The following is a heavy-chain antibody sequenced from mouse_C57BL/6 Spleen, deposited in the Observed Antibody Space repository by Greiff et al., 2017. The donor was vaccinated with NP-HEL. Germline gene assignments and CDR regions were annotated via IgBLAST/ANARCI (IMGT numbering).Heavy chain of an antibody. J-gene: IGHJ2*01. D-gene: IGHD2-2*01. CDR3: ARNELWLRSYYFDY. V-gene: IGHV2-2*01. CDR1: GFSLTRYG. CDR2: IWSGGST. Sequence: QVQLQQSGPGLVQPSQSLSITCTVSGFSLTRYGVHWVRQSPGKGLEWMGVIWSGGSTDYNAAFISRRSISKDNSKSQVFFKMNSLQADGPAIYYCARNELWLRSYYFDYWGQGTTLTVSS.